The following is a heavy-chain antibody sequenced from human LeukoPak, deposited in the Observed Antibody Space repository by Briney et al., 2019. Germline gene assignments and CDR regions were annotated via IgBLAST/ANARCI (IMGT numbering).Heavy chain of an antibody. V-gene: IGHV4-38-2*02. J-gene: IGHJ4*02. CDR1: GYSISSGYY. D-gene: IGHD3-22*01. Sequence: SETLSLTCTVSGYSISSGYYWGWIRQPPGKGLEWIGSIYHSGSTYYNPSLKSRVTISVDTSKNQFSLKLSSVTAADTAVYYCARVTGYMIEDYFDYWGQGTLVTVSA. CDR3: ARVTGYMIEDYFDY. CDR2: IYHSGST.